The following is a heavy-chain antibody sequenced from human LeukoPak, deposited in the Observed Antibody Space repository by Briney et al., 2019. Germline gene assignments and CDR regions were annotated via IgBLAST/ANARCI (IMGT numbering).Heavy chain of an antibody. D-gene: IGHD3-10*01. CDR1: GFTFSSYG. J-gene: IGHJ5*02. Sequence: GGSLRLSCAASGFTFSSYGMHWVRQAPGKGLEWVAFIRYEGNDKYYADSVKGRFTISRDNYKNTLYLEVNSPRVEDTAVYYCAKDLMRDRWFGESWGQGTLVIVSS. CDR2: IRYEGNDK. V-gene: IGHV3-30*02. CDR3: AKDLMRDRWFGES.